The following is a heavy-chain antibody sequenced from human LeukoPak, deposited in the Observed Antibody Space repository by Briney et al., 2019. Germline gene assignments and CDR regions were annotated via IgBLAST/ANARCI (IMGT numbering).Heavy chain of an antibody. CDR2: IYYSGST. J-gene: IGHJ4*02. CDR3: ARGPYDFWSGYPPHYFDY. Sequence: SETLSLTCTVSGGSISSYYWSWIRQPPGKGLEWIGYIYYSGSTNDNPSLKSRVTISVDTSKNQFSLKLSSVTAADTAVYYCARGPYDFWSGYPPHYFDYWGQGTLVTVSS. CDR1: GGSISSYY. V-gene: IGHV4-59*08. D-gene: IGHD3-3*01.